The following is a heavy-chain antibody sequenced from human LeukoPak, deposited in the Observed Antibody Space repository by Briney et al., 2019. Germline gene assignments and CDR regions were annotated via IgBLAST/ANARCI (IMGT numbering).Heavy chain of an antibody. CDR3: AREVVNFHGSGSFSPRQDYYGMDV. Sequence: ASVKVSCKASGHSFGNYGFSWVRQAPGQGLEWMGSISAHNGNTNFAQKFQGRVTMTTDTSTTTAYMELRTLISDDAAVYYCAREVVNFHGSGSFSPRQDYYGMDVCGQGTTVIVSS. V-gene: IGHV1-18*01. D-gene: IGHD3-10*01. J-gene: IGHJ6*02. CDR2: ISAHNGNT. CDR1: GHSFGNYG.